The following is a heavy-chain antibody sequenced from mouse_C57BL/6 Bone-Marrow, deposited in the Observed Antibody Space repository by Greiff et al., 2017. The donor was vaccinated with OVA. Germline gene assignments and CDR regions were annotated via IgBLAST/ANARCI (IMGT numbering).Heavy chain of an antibody. CDR1: GYTFTDYN. CDR3: ARKGTAQANPSFAY. J-gene: IGHJ3*01. D-gene: IGHD3-2*02. Sequence: EVQLQQSGPELVKPGASVKIPCKASGYTFTDYNMDWVKQSHGKSLEWIGDINPNNGGTIYNQKFKGKATLTVDKSYSTAYMELRSLTSEDTAVYYCARKGTAQANPSFAYWGQGTLVTVSA. V-gene: IGHV1-18*01. CDR2: INPNNGGT.